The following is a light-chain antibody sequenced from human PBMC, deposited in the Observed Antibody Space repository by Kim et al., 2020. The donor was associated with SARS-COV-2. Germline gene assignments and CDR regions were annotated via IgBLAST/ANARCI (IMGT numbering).Light chain of an antibody. CDR1: QGISSY. J-gene: IGKJ5*01. CDR3: QQLNTYPAT. V-gene: IGKV1-9*01. Sequence: AYVGDRVTITGRASQGISSYLTWYQQKPEKAPKRLIYAASTLQSGVPSRFSGSGSGTEFTLTISSLQPEDFATYYCQQLNTYPATFGQGTRLEIK. CDR2: AAS.